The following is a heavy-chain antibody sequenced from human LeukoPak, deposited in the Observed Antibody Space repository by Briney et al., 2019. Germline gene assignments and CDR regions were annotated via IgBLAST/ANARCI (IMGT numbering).Heavy chain of an antibody. CDR1: EFTFSSYA. CDR3: ARAQWDAFDI. D-gene: IGHD6-19*01. V-gene: IGHV3-23*01. Sequence: GGSLRLSCAASEFTFSSYAMSWVRQAPGKGLEWVSTISGSGGNTYYADSVKGRFTISRDNSKNTLYLQMNSLRAEDTALYYCARAQWDAFDIWGQGTMVTVSS. CDR2: ISGSGGNT. J-gene: IGHJ3*02.